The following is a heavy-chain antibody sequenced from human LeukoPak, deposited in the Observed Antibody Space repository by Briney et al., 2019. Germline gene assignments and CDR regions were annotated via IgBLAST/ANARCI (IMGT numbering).Heavy chain of an antibody. D-gene: IGHD3-9*01. CDR2: ISSSGSTT. J-gene: IGHJ4*02. Sequence: PGGSLRLSCAASGFTFSDYYMSWIRQAPGKGLEWVSYISSSGSTTYYADSVKGRFTISRDNAKNSLYLQMNSLRAEDTAVYYCARIVLRYFDWLLETPMSYFDYWGQGTLVTVSS. CDR3: ARIVLRYFDWLLETPMSYFDY. V-gene: IGHV3-11*04. CDR1: GFTFSDYY.